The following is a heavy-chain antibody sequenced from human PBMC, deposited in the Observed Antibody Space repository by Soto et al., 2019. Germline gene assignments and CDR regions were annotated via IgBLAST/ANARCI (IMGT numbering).Heavy chain of an antibody. D-gene: IGHD3-9*01. CDR2: INPNSGGT. CDR1: GYTFTGYY. J-gene: IGHJ6*02. V-gene: IGHV1-2*04. CDR3: ARAYPYYDILTGPWYYYYGMDV. Sequence: ASVKVSCKASGYTFTGYYMHWVRQAPGQGLEWMGWINPNSGGTNYAQKFQGWVTMTRDTSISTAYMELSRLRSDDTAVYYCARAYPYYDILTGPWYYYYGMDVWGQGTTVTVSS.